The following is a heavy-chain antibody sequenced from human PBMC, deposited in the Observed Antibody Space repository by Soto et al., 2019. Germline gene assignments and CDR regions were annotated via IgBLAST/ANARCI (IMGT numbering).Heavy chain of an antibody. CDR2: ISPLKGNT. D-gene: IGHD6-25*01. V-gene: IGHV1-18*01. Sequence: AAVKVSCKASGYTFTNYVIHWVRQAPGQGLEWMGWISPLKGNTKYAQKVQGRVSVTTDTSTNTVYMELSGLRYDDTALYYCARSGEHPFDFWGQGTLVTVSS. CDR3: ARSGEHPFDF. CDR1: GYTFTNYV. J-gene: IGHJ4*02.